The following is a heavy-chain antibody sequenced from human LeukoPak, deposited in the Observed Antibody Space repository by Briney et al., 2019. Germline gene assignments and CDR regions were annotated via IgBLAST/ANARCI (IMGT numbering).Heavy chain of an antibody. J-gene: IGHJ4*02. CDR3: ARVGGHCTNTSCPPPDY. CDR2: IDSSSRYI. D-gene: IGHD2-2*01. CDR1: GFTFSSYN. V-gene: IGHV3-21*01. Sequence: GGSLRLSCAASGFTFSSYNMDWVRQAPGKGLEWVSFIDSSSRYIYQADSVKGRFTISRDNAKSSVFLQMNSLRAEDTAVYYCARVGGHCTNTSCPPPDYWGQGTLVTVSS.